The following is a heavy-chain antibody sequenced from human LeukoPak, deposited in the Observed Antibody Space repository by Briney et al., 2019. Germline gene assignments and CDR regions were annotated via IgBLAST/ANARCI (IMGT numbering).Heavy chain of an antibody. CDR2: IYSSGST. CDR1: GGSISSYN. V-gene: IGHV4-59*01. Sequence: NPSETLSLTCTVSGGSISSYNWSWIRQPPGKGLEWIGYIYSSGSTNYNPSLKSRVTISVDTSKNQFSLKLSSVTAADTAVYYCARGERDGYDFWSGYYPTNWFDPWGQGTLVTVSS. D-gene: IGHD3-3*01. J-gene: IGHJ5*02. CDR3: ARGERDGYDFWSGYYPTNWFDP.